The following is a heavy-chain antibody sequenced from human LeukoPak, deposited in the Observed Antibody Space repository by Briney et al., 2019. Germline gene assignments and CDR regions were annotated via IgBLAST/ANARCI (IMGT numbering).Heavy chain of an antibody. J-gene: IGHJ3*02. Sequence: SETLSLTCTVSGGSISSSTYYWGWIRQPPGKGLEWIGNICYSGSTYYNPSLKSRVTMSVDTSKNQFSLKLSSVTAADTAVYYCARLKSLNCSGGSCSAFGAFDIWGQGTMVTVSS. CDR1: GGSISSSTYY. D-gene: IGHD2-15*01. CDR2: ICYSGST. CDR3: ARLKSLNCSGGSCSAFGAFDI. V-gene: IGHV4-39*01.